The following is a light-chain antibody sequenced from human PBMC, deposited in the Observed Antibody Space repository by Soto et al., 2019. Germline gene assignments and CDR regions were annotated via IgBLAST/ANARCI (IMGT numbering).Light chain of an antibody. Sequence: QSALAQPASVSGSPGQSITISCTGTDSDVGAYDSVSWYQQHPHKAPQLIIYKGTQRPSGVSNRISVSTSGNAASLTISGLQADDEADYFCCSSAPESTYVFGTGTKVTVL. J-gene: IGLJ1*01. CDR3: CSSAPESTYV. CDR2: KGT. V-gene: IGLV2-23*01. CDR1: DSDVGAYDS.